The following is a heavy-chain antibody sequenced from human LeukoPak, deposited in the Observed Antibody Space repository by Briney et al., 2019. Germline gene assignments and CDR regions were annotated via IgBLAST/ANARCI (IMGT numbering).Heavy chain of an antibody. V-gene: IGHV4-39*07. Sequence: PSETLSLTCTVSGGSISSSSYYWGWIRQPPGKGLEWIGSIYYSGSTYYNPSLKSRVTISVDTSKNQFSLKLSSVTAADTAVYYCARDVGYYGSGSYYSADYWGQGTLVTVSS. CDR1: GGSISSSSYY. J-gene: IGHJ4*02. CDR2: IYYSGST. D-gene: IGHD3-10*01. CDR3: ARDVGYYGSGSYYSADY.